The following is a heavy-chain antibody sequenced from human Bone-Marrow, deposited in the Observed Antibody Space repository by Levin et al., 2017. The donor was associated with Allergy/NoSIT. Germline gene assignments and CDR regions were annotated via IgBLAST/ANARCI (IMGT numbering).Heavy chain of an antibody. V-gene: IGHV1-2*02. CDR3: ARDPAVTRDGYFDL. J-gene: IGHJ2*01. CDR1: GFAFTDYY. D-gene: IGHD4-17*01. CDR2: INPNNGAT. Sequence: ASVNVSCKASGFAFTDYYMHWVRQAPGQGLEWLGWINPNNGATKYALKFQDSVTMTRDTSISTAYMEFRRLRSDDTAVFYCARDPAVTRDGYFDLWGRGTLVSVSS.